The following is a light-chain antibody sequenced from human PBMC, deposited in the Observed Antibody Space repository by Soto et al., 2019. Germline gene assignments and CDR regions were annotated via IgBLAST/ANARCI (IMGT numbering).Light chain of an antibody. J-gene: IGKJ4*01. V-gene: IGKV1-5*01. CDR2: SAS. CDR3: QQYDGN. CDR1: QSISTW. Sequence: DIQMTQSPSTLSASVGDRVIITCRASQSISTWLAWYQQKPWEGPKLLSYSASTLQSGVPSRFSGSGSGTEFPLTISGLQPDDFATYYCQQYDGNFGGGTRVEIK.